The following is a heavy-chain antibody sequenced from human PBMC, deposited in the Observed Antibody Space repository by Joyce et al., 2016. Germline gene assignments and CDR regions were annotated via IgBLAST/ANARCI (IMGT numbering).Heavy chain of an antibody. CDR1: GFTFNAYA. CDR3: AKDVRSWYDGMDV. V-gene: IGHV3-23*01. J-gene: IGHJ6*02. Sequence: LLESGGGLVQPGGSLRLSCAASGFTFNAYAMYWVRQAPGRGLEWVSAISGSGHNTYYAASVKGRFTVSRDNSKHTFYLHMNSLRAEDTAVYYCAKDVRSWYDGMDVWGPGTTVIISS. CDR2: ISGSGHNT.